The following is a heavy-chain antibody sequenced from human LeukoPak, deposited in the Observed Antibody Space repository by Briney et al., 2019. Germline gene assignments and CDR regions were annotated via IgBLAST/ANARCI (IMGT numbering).Heavy chain of an antibody. CDR1: GYSFTSYW. CDR2: IYPDDSDT. V-gene: IGHV5-51*01. D-gene: IGHD2-8*01. CDR3: ARHGHCTNGVCYSNYYYFMDV. J-gene: IGHJ6*03. Sequence: GESLKISCKGPGYSFTSYWIGWVRQMPGKGLEWMGIIYPDDSDTRYSPSFEGQVIISVDKSISTAYLQWSSLKASDTATYYCARHGHCTNGVCYSNYYYFMDVWGKGTTVTVS.